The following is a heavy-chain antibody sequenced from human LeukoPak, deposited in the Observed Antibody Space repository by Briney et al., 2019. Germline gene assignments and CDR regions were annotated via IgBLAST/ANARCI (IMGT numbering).Heavy chain of an antibody. V-gene: IGHV3-23*01. J-gene: IGHJ6*03. CDR2: ISGSGGST. CDR1: GFIFSSYV. CDR3: AKSAYHYYYYMDV. Sequence: PGGSLRLSCAASGFIFSSYVMTWVRQAPGKGLEWVSSISGSGGSTYYADSVKGRFTISRDNSKNTLYLQMNSLRAEDTAVYYCAKSAYHYYYYMDVWGKGTTVTVSS.